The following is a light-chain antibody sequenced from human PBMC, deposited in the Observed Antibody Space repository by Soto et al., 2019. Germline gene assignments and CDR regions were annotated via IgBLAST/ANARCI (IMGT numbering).Light chain of an antibody. CDR3: SSYTSASTPLV. V-gene: IGLV2-14*01. J-gene: IGLJ2*01. CDR2: DVS. Sequence: QSALTQPASVSGAPGQSITISCTGTGSDVGGYNYVSWYQQHPGKAPKVMIYDVSNRPSGVSNRSSGSKSGNTASLTISGLQAEDYADYYCSSYTSASTPLVFGGGTKHTVL. CDR1: GSDVGGYNY.